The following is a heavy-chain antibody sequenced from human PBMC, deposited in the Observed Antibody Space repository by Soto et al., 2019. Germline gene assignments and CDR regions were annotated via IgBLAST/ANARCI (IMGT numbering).Heavy chain of an antibody. V-gene: IGHV4-39*01. Sequence: QLQLQESGPGLVKPSETLSLTCTVSGGSISSSSYYWGWIRQPPGKGLEWIGSIYYSGSTYYNPSLKSRVTISVDTSKNQFSLKLSSVTAADTAVYYCARFNYGEEPAYWGQGTLVTVSS. CDR2: IYYSGST. CDR3: ARFNYGEEPAY. J-gene: IGHJ4*02. D-gene: IGHD4-17*01. CDR1: GGSISSSSYY.